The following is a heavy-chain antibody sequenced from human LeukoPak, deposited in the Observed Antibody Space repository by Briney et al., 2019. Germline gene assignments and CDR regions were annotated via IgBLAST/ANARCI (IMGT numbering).Heavy chain of an antibody. V-gene: IGHV1-2*02. D-gene: IGHD3-3*01. CDR3: ARVPTTIFGVVITRLDY. CDR1: GYTFTGYY. Sequence: GASVKVSCKSSGYTFTGYYMHWVRQAPGRGLEWMGWINPNGGGTNYAQKFQGRVTMTRDTSISTAYMELSRLRSDDTAVYYCARVPTTIFGVVITRLDYWGQGTLVTVSS. J-gene: IGHJ4*02. CDR2: INPNGGGT.